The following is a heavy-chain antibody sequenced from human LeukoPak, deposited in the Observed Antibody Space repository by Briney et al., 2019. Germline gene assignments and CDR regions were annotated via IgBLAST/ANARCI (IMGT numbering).Heavy chain of an antibody. J-gene: IGHJ4*02. D-gene: IGHD6-19*01. V-gene: IGHV3-48*04. CDR1: GYTFSDYS. Sequence: GGSLRLSCAASGYTFSDYSVNWVRQAPGKRLEWVSYISNSGSTIYYADSVKGRFTISRDNAKDSLYLQMNSLRAEDTAVYYCARGPRAYTSGWYYFDYWGQGTLVTVSS. CDR2: ISNSGSTI. CDR3: ARGPRAYTSGWYYFDY.